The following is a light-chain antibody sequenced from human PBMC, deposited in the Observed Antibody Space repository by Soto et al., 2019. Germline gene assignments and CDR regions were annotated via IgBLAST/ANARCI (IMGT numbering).Light chain of an antibody. Sequence: DIVLTQSPGTLSLSPGERATITCRASQSVSSSYFAWYQQTPGQAPRLLIYAASSRATGIPDRFSGSGSGTDFTLTISRLEPDDFAVYYCQQYGSSPWTFGQGTRLEIK. V-gene: IGKV3-20*01. CDR3: QQYGSSPWT. J-gene: IGKJ5*01. CDR1: QSVSSSY. CDR2: AAS.